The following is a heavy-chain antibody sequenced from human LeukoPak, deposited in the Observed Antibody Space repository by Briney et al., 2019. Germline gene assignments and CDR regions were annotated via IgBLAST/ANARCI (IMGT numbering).Heavy chain of an antibody. D-gene: IGHD4-23*01. J-gene: IGHJ4*02. Sequence: GGSLRLSCAASGFTFSSYGMHWVRQAPGKGLEWVAFIRYDGSNKYYADSVKGRFTISRENSKNRLYLQMNSLRAEDTAVYYCARAEGYGGELDSWGQGTLVTVSS. V-gene: IGHV3-30*02. CDR3: ARAEGYGGELDS. CDR2: IRYDGSNK. CDR1: GFTFSSYG.